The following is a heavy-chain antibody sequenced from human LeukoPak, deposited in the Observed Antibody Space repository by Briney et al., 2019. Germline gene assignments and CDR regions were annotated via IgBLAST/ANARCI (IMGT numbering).Heavy chain of an antibody. CDR2: ISSSGSTI. CDR3: ASLGYCSGGSCLRPDY. V-gene: IGHV3-48*03. CDR1: GFTFSSYE. J-gene: IGHJ4*02. Sequence: GGSLRLSCAASGFTFSSYEMKWVRQAPGKGLEWVSYISSSGSTIYYADSVKGRFTISRDNAKNSLYLQMNSLRAEDTAVYYCASLGYCSGGSCLRPDYWGQGTLVTVSS. D-gene: IGHD2-15*01.